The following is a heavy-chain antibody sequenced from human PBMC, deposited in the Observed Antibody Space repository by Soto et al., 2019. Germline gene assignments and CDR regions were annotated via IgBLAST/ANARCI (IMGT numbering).Heavy chain of an antibody. CDR1: GFTFSSYS. V-gene: IGHV3-21*01. CDR3: AREARGDIVVVVAATTGNWFDP. J-gene: IGHJ5*02. CDR2: ISSSSSYI. D-gene: IGHD2-15*01. Sequence: GGSLRLSCAASGFTFSSYSMNWVRQAPGKGLEWVSSISSSSSYIYYADSVKGRFTISRDNAKNSLYLQMNSLRAEDTAVYYCAREARGDIVVVVAATTGNWFDPWGQGTLVTVSS.